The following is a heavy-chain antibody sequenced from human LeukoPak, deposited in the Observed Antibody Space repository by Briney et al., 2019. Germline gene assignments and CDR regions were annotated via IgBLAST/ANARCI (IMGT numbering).Heavy chain of an antibody. CDR1: GFTFSNAW. D-gene: IGHD3-22*01. CDR2: IKSKTDGGTT. CDR3: TTDSYYYDSSGYLGPLDY. V-gene: IGHV3-15*01. J-gene: IGHJ4*02. Sequence: GGSLRLSCAASGFTFSNAWMSWVRQAPGKGLEWVGRIKSKTDGGTTDYAAPVKGRFTISRDDSKNTLYLQMNSLKTEDTAVYYCTTDSYYYDSSGYLGPLDYWGQGTLVTVSS.